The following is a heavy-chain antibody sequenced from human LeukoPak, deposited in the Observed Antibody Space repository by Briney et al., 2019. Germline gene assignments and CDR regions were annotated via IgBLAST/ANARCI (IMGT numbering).Heavy chain of an antibody. V-gene: IGHV4-30-4*01. J-gene: IGHJ4*02. D-gene: IGHD5-18*01. CDR1: GGSISSGDYY. Sequence: SETLSLTCTVSGGSISSGDYYWSWIRQPPGKGLEWIGYIYYSGSTYYNPSLKSRVTISVDTSKNQFSLKLSSVTAADTAVYYCATIQLWLRPPDYWGQGTLVTVSS. CDR3: ATIQLWLRPPDY. CDR2: IYYSGST.